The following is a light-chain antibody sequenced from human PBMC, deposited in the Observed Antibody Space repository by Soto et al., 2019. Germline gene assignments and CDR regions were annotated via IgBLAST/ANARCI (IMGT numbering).Light chain of an antibody. CDR2: EVS. Sequence: QSVLTQPASVSGSPGQSITISCTGTSSDVGGYNYVSWYQQHPGKAPKLMIYEVSNRPSGVSNRFSGSKSGNTASLTISGLQAEDEADYYCSSYTSSLYVFGTGTKV. V-gene: IGLV2-14*01. CDR3: SSYTSSLYV. CDR1: SSDVGGYNY. J-gene: IGLJ1*01.